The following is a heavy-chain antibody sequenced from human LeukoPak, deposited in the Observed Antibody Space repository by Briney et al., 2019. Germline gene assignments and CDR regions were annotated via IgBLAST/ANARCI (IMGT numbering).Heavy chain of an antibody. Sequence: GGSLRLSCGASGFNFNSYTMNWVRQAPGKGLEWVASLLGSGSEMFYADSLKGRFTISRDNSKNSLYLQMNSLRVEDTAVYYCAKVQSDTVGAVFFSFDVWGQGTMVTVAS. V-gene: IGHV3-21*06. CDR3: AKVQSDTVGAVFFSFDV. CDR2: LLGSGSEM. D-gene: IGHD1-26*01. J-gene: IGHJ3*01. CDR1: GFNFNSYT.